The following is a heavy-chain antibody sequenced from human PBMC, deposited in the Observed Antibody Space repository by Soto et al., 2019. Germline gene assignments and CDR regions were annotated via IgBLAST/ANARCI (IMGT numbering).Heavy chain of an antibody. D-gene: IGHD5-18*01. Sequence: GGSLRLSCAASGFTFSSYAMSWVRQAPGKGLEWVSAISGSGGSTYYADSVKGRFTISRDNSKNTLYLQMNSLRAEDTAVYYCAKDPGSSYGYDEDYFDYWGQGTLVTVSS. CDR2: ISGSGGST. CDR1: GFTFSSYA. CDR3: AKDPGSSYGYDEDYFDY. J-gene: IGHJ4*02. V-gene: IGHV3-23*01.